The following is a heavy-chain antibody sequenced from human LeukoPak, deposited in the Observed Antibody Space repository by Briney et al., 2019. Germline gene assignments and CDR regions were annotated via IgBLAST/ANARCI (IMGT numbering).Heavy chain of an antibody. Sequence: GAPVKVSCKASGFTFTDYYLHWVRQAPGQGLEWMGRIILNGGATSYAQKFQGRVTLTRDTSISTAYMELIRQTSDDTAVYYCATDGGNHNFDYWGQGTLVTVSS. V-gene: IGHV1-2*06. D-gene: IGHD1-14*01. CDR1: GFTFTDYY. CDR2: IILNGGAT. J-gene: IGHJ4*02. CDR3: ATDGGNHNFDY.